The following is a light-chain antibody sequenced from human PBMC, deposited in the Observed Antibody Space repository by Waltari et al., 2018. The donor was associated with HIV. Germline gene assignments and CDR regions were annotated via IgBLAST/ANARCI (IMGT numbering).Light chain of an antibody. Sequence: QSVLTQPPSVSAAPGQKVTMSCSGGTSNIANNYVSWYQQLPGTAPKVLNYENTTRPSGIPDRFSGSKSGTSATLGITGLQTGDEADYYCGTWDNSLSGVVFGGGTKLTV. J-gene: IGLJ2*01. CDR1: TSNIANNY. V-gene: IGLV1-51*02. CDR3: GTWDNSLSGVV. CDR2: ENT.